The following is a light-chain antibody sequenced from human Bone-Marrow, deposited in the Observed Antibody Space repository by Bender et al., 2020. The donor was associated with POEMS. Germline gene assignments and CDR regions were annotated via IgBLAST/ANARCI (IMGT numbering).Light chain of an antibody. V-gene: IGLV2-11*01. Sequence: QSALTQPRSVSGSPGQSVTVSCTGTSSDVGGYNYVSWYQQHPGKAPKLIIYDVTKRPSGVHDRFSGSKSGNTASLTISGLQAEDEADYYCYSYAGSYTWVFGGGTKLTVL. CDR2: DVT. J-gene: IGLJ3*02. CDR1: SSDVGGYNY. CDR3: YSYAGSYTWV.